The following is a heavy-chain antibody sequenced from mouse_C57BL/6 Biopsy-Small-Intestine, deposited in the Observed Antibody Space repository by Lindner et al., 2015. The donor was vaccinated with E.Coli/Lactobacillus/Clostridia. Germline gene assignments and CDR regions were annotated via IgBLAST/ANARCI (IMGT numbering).Heavy chain of an antibody. D-gene: IGHD2-4*01. CDR2: IYPGDGDT. CDR1: GYAFSSSW. V-gene: IGHV1-82*01. J-gene: IGHJ3*01. Sequence: VQLQESGPELVKPGASVKISCKASGYAFSSSWMNWVKQRPGKGLEWIGRIYPGDGDTNYNGKFKGKATLTADKSSSTAYMQLSSLTSEDSAVYFCAREDYERFAYWGQGTLDTVSA. CDR3: AREDYERFAY.